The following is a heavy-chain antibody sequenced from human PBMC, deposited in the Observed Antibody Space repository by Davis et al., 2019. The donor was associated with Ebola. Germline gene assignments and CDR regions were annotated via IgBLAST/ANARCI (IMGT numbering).Heavy chain of an antibody. V-gene: IGHV3-21*01. CDR2: ITSSSKYI. CDR1: GFTFSRNW. Sequence: GGSLRLSCVASGFTFSRNWMTWVRQAPGKGLEWVSSITSSSKYIYYADSVKGRFTISRDNAKNSLYLQMNSLRVEDTAVYYCARVGNYYYYMDVWGKGTTVTVSS. CDR3: ARVGNYYYYMDV. D-gene: IGHD7-27*01. J-gene: IGHJ6*03.